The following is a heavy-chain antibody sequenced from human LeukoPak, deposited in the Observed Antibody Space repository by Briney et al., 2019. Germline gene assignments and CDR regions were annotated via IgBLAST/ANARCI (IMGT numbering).Heavy chain of an antibody. D-gene: IGHD3-22*01. CDR2: SGTDGDT. V-gene: IGHV3-23*01. CDR1: GFTFTSAP. J-gene: IGHJ4*02. CDR3: ATKTPGNYPYDY. Sequence: GGSLRLSCVLSGFTFTSAPMNWIRQAPGKGLEWVSTSGTDGDTYYADSVKGRFTISRDNSKNTVHLQMTSLRVEDTAVYYCATKTPGNYPYDYWGQGTLVIVSP.